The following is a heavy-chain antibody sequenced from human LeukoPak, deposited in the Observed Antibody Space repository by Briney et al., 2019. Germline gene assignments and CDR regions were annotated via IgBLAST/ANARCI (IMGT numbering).Heavy chain of an antibody. V-gene: IGHV1-46*01. D-gene: IGHD6-13*01. CDR1: GYTFTSYY. J-gene: IGHJ4*02. CDR3: ARENRQLAFDY. Sequence: ASVTVSCKASGYTFTSYYMHWVRQAPGQGLEWMGIINPSGGSTIYAQKFQGRVTMTRDTSTSTVYMDLYSLRSEDTAVYYCARENRQLAFDYWGQGTLVTVSS. CDR2: INPSGGST.